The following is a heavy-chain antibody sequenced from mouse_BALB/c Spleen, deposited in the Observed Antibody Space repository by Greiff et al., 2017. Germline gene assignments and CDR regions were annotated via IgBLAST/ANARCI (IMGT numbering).Heavy chain of an antibody. V-gene: IGHV5-12-2*01. D-gene: IGHD3-3*01. CDR2: ISNGGGST. CDR3: ARHRDPYYAMDY. CDR1: GFTFSSYT. Sequence: EVQRVESGGGLVQPGGSLKLSCAASGFTFSSYTMSWVRQTPEKRLEWVAYISNGGGSTYYPDTVKGRFTISRDNAKNTLYLQMSSLKSEDTAMYYCARHRDPYYAMDYWGQGTSVTVSS. J-gene: IGHJ4*01.